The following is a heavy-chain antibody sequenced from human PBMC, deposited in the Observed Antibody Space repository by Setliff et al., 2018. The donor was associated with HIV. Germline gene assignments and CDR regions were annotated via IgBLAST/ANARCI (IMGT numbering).Heavy chain of an antibody. Sequence: SETLSLTCTVSGGSITRSSYYWAWIRQPPGKGLEWIGNIFYSGHTFYNPSLRSRVTISVDTSKNQFSLKLSSVTAADTAVYYCERSGPVWFGEPPYYFDSWGRGTLVTVSS. D-gene: IGHD3-10*01. CDR1: GGSITRSSYY. CDR3: ERSGPVWFGEPPYYFDS. V-gene: IGHV4-39*07. J-gene: IGHJ4*02. CDR2: IFYSGHT.